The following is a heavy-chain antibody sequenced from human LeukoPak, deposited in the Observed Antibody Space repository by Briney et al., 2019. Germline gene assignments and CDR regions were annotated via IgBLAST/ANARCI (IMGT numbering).Heavy chain of an antibody. Sequence: GGSLRLSCAASGFTFSDYYMSWIRQAPGKGLEWVSYISSSGSFIYYADSVKGRFTISRDNAKNSLYLQMSSLRAEGTAVYYCARETHYDSSGYHNDYWGQGTLVTVSA. D-gene: IGHD3-22*01. CDR2: ISSSGSFI. V-gene: IGHV3-11*04. CDR3: ARETHYDSSGYHNDY. CDR1: GFTFSDYY. J-gene: IGHJ4*02.